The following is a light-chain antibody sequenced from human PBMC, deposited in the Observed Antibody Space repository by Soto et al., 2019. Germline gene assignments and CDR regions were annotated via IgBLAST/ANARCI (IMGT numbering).Light chain of an antibody. Sequence: DIVLTQSQGTQSLSPGERATLSCRASQSVSSSYLAWYQQKPGQAPRLLIYGASSRATGIPDRFSGSGSGTDFTLTISRLEPEDFAVYYCQQYGSPWTFGQGTKVDIK. J-gene: IGKJ1*01. CDR2: GAS. CDR1: QSVSSSY. CDR3: QQYGSPWT. V-gene: IGKV3-20*01.